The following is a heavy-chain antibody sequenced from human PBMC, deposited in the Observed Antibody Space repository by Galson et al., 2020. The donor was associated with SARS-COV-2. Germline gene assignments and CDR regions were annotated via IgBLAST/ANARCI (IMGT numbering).Heavy chain of an antibody. Sequence: GGSLRLSCAASGFTFSSYGMHWVRQAPGKGLEWVAVIWYDGSNKYYADSVKGRFTISRDNSKNTLYLQMNSLRAEDAAVYYCARDVTGGLLWPIDGILDDWGQGTLVTVSS. CDR3: ARDVTGGLLWPIDGILDD. J-gene: IGHJ4*02. CDR2: IWYDGSNK. D-gene: IGHD4-17*01. CDR1: GFTFSSYG. V-gene: IGHV3-33*01.